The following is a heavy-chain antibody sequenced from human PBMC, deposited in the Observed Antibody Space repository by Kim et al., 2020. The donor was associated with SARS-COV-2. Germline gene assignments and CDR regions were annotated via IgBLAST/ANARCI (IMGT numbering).Heavy chain of an antibody. CDR3: ANHHYYYGMDV. Sequence: GYADSVKGRFTISRDNAKNSLYLQMNSLRAEDTALYYCANHHYYYGMDVWGQGTTVTVSS. V-gene: IGHV3-9*01. J-gene: IGHJ6*02.